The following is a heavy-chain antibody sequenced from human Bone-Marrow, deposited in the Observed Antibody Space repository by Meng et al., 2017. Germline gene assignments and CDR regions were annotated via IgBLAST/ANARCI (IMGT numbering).Heavy chain of an antibody. CDR2: ISCDGSNK. J-gene: IGHJ4*02. V-gene: IGHV3-30*04. Sequence: GGSLRLSCAASGFTFSSYAMHWVRQAPGKGLEWVGVISCDGSNKYYADSVKGRFTISRDNSKNTLYLQMNSLRAEDTAVYYCARDSGSYYFGYWGQGTLVTVSS. CDR1: GFTFSSYA. CDR3: ARDSGSYYFGY. D-gene: IGHD1-26*01.